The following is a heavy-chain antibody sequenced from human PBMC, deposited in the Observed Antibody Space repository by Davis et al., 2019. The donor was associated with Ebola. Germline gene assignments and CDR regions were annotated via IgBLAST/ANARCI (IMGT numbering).Heavy chain of an antibody. CDR3: TPRPHCSSTSCYSSEDY. Sequence: GESLKISCAASGFTFSDYYMSWIRQAPGKGLEWVGRIKSNADGGATDYAAPVKGRFTISRDDSKNTLYLQMNSLKTEDTAVYYCTPRPHCSSTSCYSSEDYWGQGTLVTVSS. D-gene: IGHD2-2*02. V-gene: IGHV3-15*01. CDR1: GFTFSDYY. CDR2: IKSNADGGAT. J-gene: IGHJ4*02.